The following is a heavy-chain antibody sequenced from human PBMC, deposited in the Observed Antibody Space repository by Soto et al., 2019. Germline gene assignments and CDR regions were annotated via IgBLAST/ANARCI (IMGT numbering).Heavy chain of an antibody. J-gene: IGHJ6*02. CDR2: IYHSGST. CDR1: GGSISSGGYS. D-gene: IGHD3-9*01. Sequence: TLSLICAVSGGSISSGGYSWSWIRRPPGKGLEWIGYIYHSGSTYYNPSLKSRVTISVDRSKNQFSLKLSSVTAADTAVYYCARVPPGANLRYFDWLPRNYYYYGMDVWGQGTTVTVSS. V-gene: IGHV4-30-2*01. CDR3: ARVPPGANLRYFDWLPRNYYYYGMDV.